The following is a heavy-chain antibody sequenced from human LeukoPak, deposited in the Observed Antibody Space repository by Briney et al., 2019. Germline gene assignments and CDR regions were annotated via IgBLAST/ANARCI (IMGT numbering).Heavy chain of an antibody. CDR2: IYFSGNT. V-gene: IGHV4-39*01. J-gene: IGHJ4*02. Sequence: PSETLSLTRTVSGGSISSSSYQWGWIRQPPGRGLEWIGTIYFSGNTYYNPSLKSRLTISIDTSKNQFSLRLSSVTAADTAVYYSARRRVADTGHEFDYWGQGAPVTVSS. D-gene: IGHD2-8*02. CDR3: ARRRVADTGHEFDY. CDR1: GGSISSSSYQ.